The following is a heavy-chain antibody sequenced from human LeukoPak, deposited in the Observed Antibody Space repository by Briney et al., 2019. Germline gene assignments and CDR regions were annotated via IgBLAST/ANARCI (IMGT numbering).Heavy chain of an antibody. D-gene: IGHD5-24*01. CDR3: ARIRDGYNDAYDI. J-gene: IGHJ3*02. V-gene: IGHV1-46*01. CDR1: GYTFSNYY. Sequence: GASVKVSCKASGYTFSNYYLHWVRQAPGQGLEWMGVINPTAGNTYYAQRFQGRVTMTRNTSTSTVYMELSSLRSEDTAVYYCARIRDGYNDAYDIWGQGTMVTVPS. CDR2: INPTAGNT.